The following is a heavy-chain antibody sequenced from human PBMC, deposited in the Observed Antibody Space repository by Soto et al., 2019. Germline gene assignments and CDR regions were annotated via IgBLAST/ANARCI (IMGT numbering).Heavy chain of an antibody. J-gene: IGHJ6*02. CDR1: GFTFSSYG. CDR2: IWYDGSNK. CDR3: ARDLGTMVRGGTMGYYYYGMDV. Sequence: QVQLVESGGGVVQPGRSLRLSCEASGFTFSSYGMHWVRQAPGKGLEWVAVIWYDGSNKYYADSVKGRFTISRDNSKNTLYLQMNSLRAEDTAVYYCARDLGTMVRGGTMGYYYYGMDVWGQGTTVTVSS. D-gene: IGHD3-10*01. V-gene: IGHV3-33*01.